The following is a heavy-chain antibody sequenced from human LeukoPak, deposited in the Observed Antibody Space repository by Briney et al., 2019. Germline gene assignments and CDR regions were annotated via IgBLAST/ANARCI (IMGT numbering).Heavy chain of an antibody. CDR2: INPNSGAT. J-gene: IGHJ3*02. Sequence: ASVKVSCKASGYTFTGYYMHWVRQAPGQGLEWMGWINPNSGATNYAQKFQGRVTMARDTSISTAYMELSRLRSDDTAVYYCAGYCSGGSCYRDDAFDIWGQGTMVTVSS. V-gene: IGHV1-2*02. CDR1: GYTFTGYY. CDR3: AGYCSGGSCYRDDAFDI. D-gene: IGHD2-15*01.